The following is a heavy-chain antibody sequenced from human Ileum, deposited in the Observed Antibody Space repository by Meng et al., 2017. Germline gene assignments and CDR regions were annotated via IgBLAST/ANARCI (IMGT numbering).Heavy chain of an antibody. V-gene: IGHV1-18*01. CDR2: ISAYSGNT. Sequence: QGHLVQSRAEGKKPGASVKVACKASGYIFTRYGIGWVRQAPGQGLEWMGWISAYSGNTKYAQKLQGRVTMTTDTSTSTAYMELRNLRSDDPAVYYCARDTVGTTLGDYWGQGTLVTVSS. CDR3: ARDTVGTTLGDY. J-gene: IGHJ4*02. D-gene: IGHD4-23*01. CDR1: GYIFTRYG.